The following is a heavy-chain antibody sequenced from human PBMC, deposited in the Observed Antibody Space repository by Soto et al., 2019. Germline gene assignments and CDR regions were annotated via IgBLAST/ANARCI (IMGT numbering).Heavy chain of an antibody. D-gene: IGHD2-15*01. CDR2: IFYSGST. Sequence: SETLSLTCTVSGDSISSSNYFWGWIRQPPGKGLEWIGTIFYSGSTYYNPSLKSRVTISVDTSKNQFSLKLSSVTAADTAVYYCARHLTYCSAGSCYSDFPYYGMDVWGQGTTVTVSS. CDR1: GDSISSSNYF. J-gene: IGHJ6*02. CDR3: ARHLTYCSAGSCYSDFPYYGMDV. V-gene: IGHV4-39*01.